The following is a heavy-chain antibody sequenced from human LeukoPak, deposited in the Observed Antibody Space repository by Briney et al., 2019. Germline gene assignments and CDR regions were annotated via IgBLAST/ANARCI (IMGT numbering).Heavy chain of an antibody. CDR3: ARGHYQSIDY. D-gene: IGHD2-2*01. Sequence: PGGSLRLSCAASGFTFSSYSMNWVRQAPGKGLEWVSSISSSSSYIYYADSVEGRFAISRDNAKNSLYLQMNSLRAEDTAVYYCARGHYQSIDYWGQGTLVTVSS. V-gene: IGHV3-21*01. J-gene: IGHJ4*02. CDR2: ISSSSSYI. CDR1: GFTFSSYS.